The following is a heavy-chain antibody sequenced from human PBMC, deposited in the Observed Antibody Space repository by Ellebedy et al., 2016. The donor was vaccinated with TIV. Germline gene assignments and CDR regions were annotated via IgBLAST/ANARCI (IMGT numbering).Heavy chain of an antibody. CDR1: GYTFTSYG. CDR3: ARDRRSLWQPDY. Sequence: AASVKVSCKASGYTFTSYGISWVRQAPGQGLEWMGWISAYNGNTNYAQKLQGRVTMTTDTSPSTAYMELRSLRSDDTAVYYCARDRRSLWQPDYWGQGTLVTVSS. V-gene: IGHV1-18*01. J-gene: IGHJ4*02. CDR2: ISAYNGNT. D-gene: IGHD2-15*01.